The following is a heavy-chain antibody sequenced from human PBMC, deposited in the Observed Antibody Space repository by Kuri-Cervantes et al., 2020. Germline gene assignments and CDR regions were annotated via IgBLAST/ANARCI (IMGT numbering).Heavy chain of an antibody. Sequence: SETLSLTCTVSGYSISSGYYWGWIRQPPGKGLEWIGSIYHSGSTYYNPSLKSRVTISVDTSKNQFSLKLSSVTAADTAVYYCARGLFYGDYDRVSVKLYFDLWGRGTLVTVSS. D-gene: IGHD4-17*01. J-gene: IGHJ2*01. CDR2: IYHSGST. CDR3: ARGLFYGDYDRVSVKLYFDL. CDR1: GYSISSGYY. V-gene: IGHV4-38-2*02.